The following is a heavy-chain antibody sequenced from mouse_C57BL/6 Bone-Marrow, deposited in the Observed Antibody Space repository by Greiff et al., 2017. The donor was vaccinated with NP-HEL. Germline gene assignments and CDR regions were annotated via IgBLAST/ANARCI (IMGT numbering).Heavy chain of an antibody. D-gene: IGHD1-1*01. Sequence: VQLKHSGPELVKPGASVKISCKASGYTFTDYYMNWVKQSHGKSLEWIGDINPNNGGTSYNQKFKGKATLTVDKSSSTAYMELRSLTSEDSAVYYCARVPYYYGSSPSMDYWGQGTSVTVSS. CDR1: GYTFTDYY. CDR2: INPNNGGT. V-gene: IGHV1-26*01. CDR3: ARVPYYYGSSPSMDY. J-gene: IGHJ4*01.